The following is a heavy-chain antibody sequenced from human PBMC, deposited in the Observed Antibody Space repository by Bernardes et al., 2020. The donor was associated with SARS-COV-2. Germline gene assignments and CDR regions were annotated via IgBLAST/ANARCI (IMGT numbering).Heavy chain of an antibody. CDR3: AKDNYYGSGSYYNVGGY. D-gene: IGHD3-10*01. J-gene: IGHJ4*02. CDR2: ISYDGSNK. CDR1: GFTFSSYG. Sequence: GGSLKLSCASSGFTFSSYGMHWVRQAPGKGLEWVAVISYDGSNKYYADSVKGRFTISRDNSKNTLYLQMNSLRAEDTAVYYCAKDNYYGSGSYYNVGGYWGQGTLVTVSS. V-gene: IGHV3-30*18.